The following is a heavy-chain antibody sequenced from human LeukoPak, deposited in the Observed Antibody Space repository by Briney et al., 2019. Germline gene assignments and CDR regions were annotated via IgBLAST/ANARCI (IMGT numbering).Heavy chain of an antibody. D-gene: IGHD3-16*02. V-gene: IGHV4-39*01. CDR1: GGSISSSSYY. CDR3: ARHGRCSGGSCYPIMITFGGVIAPMDV. J-gene: IGHJ6*03. Sequence: SSETLSLTCTVSGGSISSSSYYWGWIRQPPGKGLEWIGSIYYSGSTYYNPSLTSRVTISVDTSKNQFSLKLSSVTAADTAVYYCARHGRCSGGSCYPIMITFGGVIAPMDVWGKGTTVTISS. CDR2: IYYSGST.